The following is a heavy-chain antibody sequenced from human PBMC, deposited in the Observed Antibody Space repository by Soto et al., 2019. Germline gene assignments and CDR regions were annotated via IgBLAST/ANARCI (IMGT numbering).Heavy chain of an antibody. CDR3: ARDHKSECLFDF. CDR2: IWYDGSNK. V-gene: IGHV3-33*01. Sequence: GGSLRLSCAASGFTFSSYGMHWVRQAPGKGLEWVAVIWYDGSNKYYADSVKGRFTISRDNSKNTLYLQMNSLRAEDTAVYYCARDHKSECLFDFWGQGSLVTVSS. CDR1: GFTFSSYG. J-gene: IGHJ4*02.